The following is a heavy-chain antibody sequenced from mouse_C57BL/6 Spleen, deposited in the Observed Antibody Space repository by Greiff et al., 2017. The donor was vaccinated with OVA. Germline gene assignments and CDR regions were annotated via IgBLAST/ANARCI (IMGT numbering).Heavy chain of an antibody. Sequence: EVQVVESGPGLVKPSQSLSLTCSVTGYSITSGYYWNWIRQFPGNKLEWMGYISYDGSNNYNPSLKNRISITRDTSKNQFFLKLNSVTTEDTATYYCARFGDSNYFDYWGQGTTLTVSS. V-gene: IGHV3-6*01. CDR3: ARFGDSNYFDY. CDR1: GYSITSGYY. CDR2: ISYDGSN. D-gene: IGHD3-1*01. J-gene: IGHJ2*01.